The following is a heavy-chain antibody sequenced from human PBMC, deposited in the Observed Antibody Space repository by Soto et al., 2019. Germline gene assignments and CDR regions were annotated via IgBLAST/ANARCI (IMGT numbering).Heavy chain of an antibody. CDR3: ARGAPAAFDP. J-gene: IGHJ5*02. V-gene: IGHV4-30-2*01. CDR1: GGSISSGGYS. CDR2: IYHSGST. D-gene: IGHD6-25*01. Sequence: QMQLQESGSGLVKPSQTLSLTCAVSGGSISSGGYSWSWIRQPPGKGLEWIGYIYHSGSTDYNPYLKSRVTTSVARTKNQFSLKLSSVTAADTAVYYCARGAPAAFDPWGQGTLVTVSS.